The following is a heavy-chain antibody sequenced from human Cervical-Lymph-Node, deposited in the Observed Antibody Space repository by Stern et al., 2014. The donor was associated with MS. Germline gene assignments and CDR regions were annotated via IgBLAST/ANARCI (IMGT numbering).Heavy chain of an antibody. D-gene: IGHD3-16*01. Sequence: MQLVESGPGLVKPSQTLSLTCTVSGGSISSGSYYWSWIRPPAGKGLEWIARIYTSGSTNYNPSPKSRVTLPEYTCTNQLSLKLTSVTAADTAVYYCARDWVRYYYGMDVWGQGTTVTVSS. CDR3: ARDWVRYYYGMDV. V-gene: IGHV4-61*02. CDR2: IYTSGST. J-gene: IGHJ6*02. CDR1: GGSISSGSYY.